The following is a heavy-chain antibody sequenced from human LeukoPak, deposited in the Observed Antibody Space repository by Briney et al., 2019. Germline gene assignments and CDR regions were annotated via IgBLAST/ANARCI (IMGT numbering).Heavy chain of an antibody. CDR2: ISYDGSNK. V-gene: IGHV3-30-3*01. CDR3: ARVPEYSSSSGDFDY. CDR1: GFTFSSYA. Sequence: PGGSLRLSCAASGFTFSSYAMHWVRQAPGKGLEWVAVISYDGSNKYYADSVKGRFTISRDNSKNTLYLQMNSLRAEDTAVYYCARVPEYSSSSGDFDYWGQGTLVTVSS. J-gene: IGHJ4*02. D-gene: IGHD6-6*01.